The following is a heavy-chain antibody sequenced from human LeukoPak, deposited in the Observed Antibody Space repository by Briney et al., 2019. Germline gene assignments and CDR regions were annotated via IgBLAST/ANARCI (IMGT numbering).Heavy chain of an antibody. CDR2: IIPILGIA. CDR3: ASKPAAGMRAPTDEDIDY. V-gene: IGHV1-69*04. D-gene: IGHD6-13*01. CDR1: VGTFSSYA. Sequence: GSSVKVSCKASVGTFSSYAISWVRQAPGQGLEWMGRIIPILGIANYAQKFQGRVTITADKSTSTAYMELSSLRSEDTAVYYCASKPAAGMRAPTDEDIDYWGQGTLVTVSS. J-gene: IGHJ4*02.